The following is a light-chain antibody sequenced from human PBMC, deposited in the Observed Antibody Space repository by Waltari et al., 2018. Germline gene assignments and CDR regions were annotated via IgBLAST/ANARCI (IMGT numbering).Light chain of an antibody. J-gene: IGKJ1*01. CDR2: GAS. CDR1: QGIRNS. Sequence: DIQMTQSPSSLSAFVGDRVPISCRASQGIRNSVDWFQQKPGKAPKALMYGASTLHSGVPSRFRGSGFGTDFTLTISGLQPEDFATYYCLQYDSYPRTFGQGTKVEIK. V-gene: IGKV1-16*01. CDR3: LQYDSYPRT.